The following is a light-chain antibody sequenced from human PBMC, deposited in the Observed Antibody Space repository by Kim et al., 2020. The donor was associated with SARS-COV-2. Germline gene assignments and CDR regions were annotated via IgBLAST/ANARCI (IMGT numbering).Light chain of an antibody. V-gene: IGLV8-61*01. Sequence: QTVVTKEPSFSVSPGGTVTLTCGLSSGSVSTTYYPSWYQQTPGQAPRTLIYNTNTRSSGVPDRFSGSILGNKAALTITGAQADDESDYYCVLYLGSGIWVFGGGTQLTVL. J-gene: IGLJ3*02. CDR2: NTN. CDR3: VLYLGSGIWV. CDR1: SGSVSTTYY.